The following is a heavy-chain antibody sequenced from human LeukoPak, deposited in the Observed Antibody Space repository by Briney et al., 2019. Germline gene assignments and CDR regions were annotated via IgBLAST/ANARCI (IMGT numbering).Heavy chain of an antibody. V-gene: IGHV3-21*01. CDR1: GFTFSSYA. D-gene: IGHD7-27*01. J-gene: IGHJ4*02. Sequence: PGGSLRLSCAASGFTFSSYAMSWVRQAPGKGLEWVSYISSSGDFIYYADSVQGRFSVSRDNAYNSLYLQMNSLRAEDTAVYYCASSTNWAYWGQGTLVTVSS. CDR3: ASSTNWAY. CDR2: ISSSGDFI.